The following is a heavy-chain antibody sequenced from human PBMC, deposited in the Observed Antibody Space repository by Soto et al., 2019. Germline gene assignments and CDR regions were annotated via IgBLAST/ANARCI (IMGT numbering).Heavy chain of an antibody. V-gene: IGHV4-4*02. Sequence: QVQLQESGPGLVKPSGTLSLTCAVSGGSISSCDWCWSWVRQSPGKGLEWIGQIYYSGSTTYNPSLKSRVTISADKSENQFSLRLSSVTAADTAVYYCARRGCVSILGSFDSWGQGTLVTVSS. CDR2: IYYSGST. J-gene: IGHJ4*02. CDR3: ARRGCVSILGSFDS. D-gene: IGHD2-21*01. CDR1: GGSISSCDW.